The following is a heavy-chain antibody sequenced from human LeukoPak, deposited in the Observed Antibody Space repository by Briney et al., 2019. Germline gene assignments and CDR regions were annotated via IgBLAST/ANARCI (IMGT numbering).Heavy chain of an antibody. J-gene: IGHJ5*02. V-gene: IGHV4-59*01. CDR3: AGDGHSLANWFDP. Sequence: SETLSLTCAVYGGSFSSYYWSWIRQPPGKGLEWIGYIYYSGSTNYNPSLKSRVTISVDTSKNQFSLKLSSVTAADTAVYYCAGDGHSLANWFDPWGQGTLVTVSS. D-gene: IGHD1-26*01. CDR2: IYYSGST. CDR1: GGSFSSYY.